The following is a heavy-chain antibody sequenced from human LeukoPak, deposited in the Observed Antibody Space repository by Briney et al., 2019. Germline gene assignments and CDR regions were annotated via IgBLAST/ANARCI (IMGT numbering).Heavy chain of an antibody. J-gene: IGHJ4*02. CDR2: ISGSGGST. D-gene: IGHD2-2*01. V-gene: IGHV3-23*01. Sequence: GGSLRLSCAASGITFSSYAMSWVRQAPGKGLEWVSAISGSGGSTYYADSVKGRFTISRDNSKNTLYLQMNSLRAEDTAVYYCAKGDCSSTSCSGDYFDYWGQGTLVTVSS. CDR1: GITFSSYA. CDR3: AKGDCSSTSCSGDYFDY.